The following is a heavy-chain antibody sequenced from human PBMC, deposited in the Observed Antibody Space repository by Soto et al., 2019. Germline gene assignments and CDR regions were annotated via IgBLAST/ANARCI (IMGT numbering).Heavy chain of an antibody. CDR2: ISSIVST. CDR3: ARVRVIRPYYYHVIDV. J-gene: IGHJ6*02. V-gene: IGHV4-30-4*01. CDR1: GGAIISGDYF. D-gene: IGHD3-3*02. Sequence: SGTLSPPSTVVGGAIISGDYFWRWNRPSGGKGLEWIGYISSIVSTYYNPSLKSRVSVSRDTSKKQLSLKLSYVTTTDTAVYDGARVRVIRPYYYHVIDVLGRGTKVPGS.